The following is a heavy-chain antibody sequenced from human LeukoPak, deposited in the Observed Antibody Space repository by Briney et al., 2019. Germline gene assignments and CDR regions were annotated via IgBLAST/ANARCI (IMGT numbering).Heavy chain of an antibody. CDR2: IYYSGST. CDR3: ARGQQLVPHYYYMDV. D-gene: IGHD6-13*01. Sequence: SETLSLTCTVSGGSISSSSYYWGWIRQPPGKGLEWIGSIYYSGSTYYNPSLKSRVTISVDTSKNQFSLKLSSVTAADTAVYYCARGQQLVPHYYYMDVWGKGTTVTISS. J-gene: IGHJ6*03. V-gene: IGHV4-39*07. CDR1: GGSISSSSYY.